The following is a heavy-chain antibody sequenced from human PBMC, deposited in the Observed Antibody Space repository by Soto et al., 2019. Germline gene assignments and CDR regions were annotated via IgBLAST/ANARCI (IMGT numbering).Heavy chain of an antibody. CDR1: CDSISGSS. CDR2: MYFSGST. J-gene: IGHJ4*02. V-gene: IGHV4-59*01. CDR3: ARGSGWYFH. D-gene: IGHD6-19*01. Sequence: QVQLQESGPGLVKPSETLSLTCTVSCDSISGSSWSWIRQPPGKGLEWIAYMYFSGSTNYNPSLKSRVTISVDTSKNQFSLKLTSVTAADTAVYYCARGSGWYFHWGQGTLVTVSS.